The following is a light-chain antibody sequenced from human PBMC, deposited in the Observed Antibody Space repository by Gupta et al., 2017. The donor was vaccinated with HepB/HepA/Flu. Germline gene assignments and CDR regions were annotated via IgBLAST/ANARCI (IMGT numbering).Light chain of an antibody. V-gene: IGLV1-44*01. CDR2: SNN. CDR1: RSNIGSNT. J-gene: IGLJ3*02. Sequence: QSVLTPPPSASGTPGQRVPISCSGSRSNIGSNTVNWYQHLPGTPPKRLIYSNNQRPSGVPDRFSGSKSGTSASLAISGLQSEDEADYYCAAWDDSLNGPGFGGGTKLTVL. CDR3: AAWDDSLNGPG.